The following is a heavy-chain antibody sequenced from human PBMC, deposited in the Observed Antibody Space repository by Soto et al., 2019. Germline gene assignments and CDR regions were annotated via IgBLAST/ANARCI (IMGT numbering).Heavy chain of an antibody. V-gene: IGHV3-30-3*01. Sequence: PGGSLRLSCAASGFTFGSYAMHWVRQAPGKGLEWVAVISYDGSNKYYADSVKGRFTISRDNSKNTLYLQMNSLRAEDTAVYYCARDAGYSSGWYHYYYGMDVWGQGTTVTVSS. D-gene: IGHD6-19*01. CDR3: ARDAGYSSGWYHYYYGMDV. CDR1: GFTFGSYA. CDR2: ISYDGSNK. J-gene: IGHJ6*02.